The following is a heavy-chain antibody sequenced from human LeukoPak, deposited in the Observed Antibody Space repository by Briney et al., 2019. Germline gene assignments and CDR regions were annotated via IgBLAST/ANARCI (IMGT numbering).Heavy chain of an antibody. CDR1: GFTFSSYS. V-gene: IGHV3-30-3*01. D-gene: IGHD3-3*01. CDR3: AREFLEWLTYYYYGMDV. J-gene: IGHJ6*02. Sequence: GGSLRLSCAASGFTFSSYSMHWVRQAPGKGLEWVAVLSYDGSNEYYTDSVKGRFTISRDNSKNTLYLQMNSLRAEDTAVYYCAREFLEWLTYYYYGMDVWGQGTTVTVSS. CDR2: LSYDGSNE.